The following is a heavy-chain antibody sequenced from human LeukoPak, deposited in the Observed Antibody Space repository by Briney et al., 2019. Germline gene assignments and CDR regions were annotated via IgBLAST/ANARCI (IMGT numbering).Heavy chain of an antibody. V-gene: IGHV1-18*01. CDR2: ISAYNGNT. CDR1: GYTFTSYG. J-gene: IGHJ5*02. CDR3: ARGKGPYNWSPFDP. Sequence: GASVKVSCKASGYTFTSYGISWVRQAPGQGLEWMGWISAYNGNTNYAQKLQGRDTMTTDTSTSTAYMELRSLRSDDTAVYYCARGKGPYNWSPFDPWGQGTLVTVSS. D-gene: IGHD1-20*01.